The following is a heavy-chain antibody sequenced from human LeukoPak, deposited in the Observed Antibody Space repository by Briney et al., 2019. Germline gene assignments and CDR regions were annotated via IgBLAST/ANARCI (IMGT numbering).Heavy chain of an antibody. D-gene: IGHD3-10*01. Sequence: GASVKVSCKASGYTFTSYDINWVRQATGQGLEWMGWMNPNSGGTNYAQKFQGRVTMTRDTSISTAYMELSRLRSDDTAVYYCARGGARFGELLLSWFDPWGQGTLVTVSS. CDR2: MNPNSGGT. V-gene: IGHV1-2*02. CDR1: GYTFTSYD. J-gene: IGHJ5*02. CDR3: ARGGARFGELLLSWFDP.